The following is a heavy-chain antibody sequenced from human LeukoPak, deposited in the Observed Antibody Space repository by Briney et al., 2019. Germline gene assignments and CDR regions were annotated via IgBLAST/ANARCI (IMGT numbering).Heavy chain of an antibody. V-gene: IGHV1-69*05. CDR3: ATSESGRSWDWFAP. CDR2: LTQFFRRT. Sequence: GASVKVSCNASGGSFRTSPISWVRQAPGQGLEWMGGLTQFFRRTNYTQKFQGRLTFTTDESSSTAYMELSDLRSDDTAVYYCATSESGRSWDWFAPWGQGTLVTVSS. J-gene: IGHJ5*02. D-gene: IGHD3-10*01. CDR1: GGSFRTSP.